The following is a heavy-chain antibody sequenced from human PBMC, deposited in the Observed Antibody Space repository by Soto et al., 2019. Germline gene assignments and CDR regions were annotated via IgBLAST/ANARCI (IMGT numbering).Heavy chain of an antibody. CDR2: IYWDDDK. D-gene: IGHD3-3*01. CDR3: AHRVLRTVFGLVTTTAIYFDF. V-gene: IGHV2-5*02. Sequence: QITLNESGPTVVRPTETLTLTCRFSGFSLTTSGVGVGWIRQSPGKAPEWLALIYWDDDKRYSASLKNRLTITKDTSKNQVVLTVSVLDPTDTATYYCAHRVLRTVFGLVTTTAIYFDFWGQGTPVAVSS. J-gene: IGHJ4*02. CDR1: GFSLTTSGVG.